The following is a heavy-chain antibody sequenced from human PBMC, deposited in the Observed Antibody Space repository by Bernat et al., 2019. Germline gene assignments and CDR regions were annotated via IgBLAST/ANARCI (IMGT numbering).Heavy chain of an antibody. J-gene: IGHJ6*02. V-gene: IGHV1-2*02. CDR2: INPNSGGT. CDR1: GYTFTGYY. CDR3: ARDLGYCSGGSCSDGMDV. D-gene: IGHD2-15*01. Sequence: QVQLVQSGAEVKKPGASVKVSCKASGYTFTGYYMHWVRQAPGQGLEWMGWINPNSGGTNYARKFQGGVTMTRDTAISPAYMELSRLRSDDAAVYYCARDLGYCSGGSCSDGMDVWGQGTTVTVSS.